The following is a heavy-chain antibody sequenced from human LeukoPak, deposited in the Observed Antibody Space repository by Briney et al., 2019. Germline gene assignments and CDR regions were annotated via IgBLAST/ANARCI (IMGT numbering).Heavy chain of an antibody. Sequence: GASVKVSCKASGYTFTSYDINWVRQATGQGLEWMGWMNPNSGNTGYAQKFQGRVTITRNTSISTAYMELSSLRSEDTAVYYCARGPGGYSSGSLSFDPWGQGTLVTVSS. CDR2: MNPNSGNT. D-gene: IGHD3-10*01. CDR1: GYTFTSYD. CDR3: ARGPGGYSSGSLSFDP. J-gene: IGHJ5*02. V-gene: IGHV1-8*01.